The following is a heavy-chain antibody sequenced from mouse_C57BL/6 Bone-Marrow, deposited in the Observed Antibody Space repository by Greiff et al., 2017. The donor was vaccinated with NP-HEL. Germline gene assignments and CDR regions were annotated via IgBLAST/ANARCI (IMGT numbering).Heavy chain of an antibody. J-gene: IGHJ4*01. V-gene: IGHV2-9-1*01. Sequence: VQLQQSGPGLVAPSQSLSITCTVSGFSLTSYAISWVRQPPGKGLEWLGVIWTGGGANYNSALKSRLSISKDNSKSQVFLKMNSLQTDDTARYYCARKGITTVDYAMDYWGQGTSVTVSS. CDR1: GFSLTSYA. D-gene: IGHD1-1*01. CDR3: ARKGITTVDYAMDY. CDR2: IWTGGGA.